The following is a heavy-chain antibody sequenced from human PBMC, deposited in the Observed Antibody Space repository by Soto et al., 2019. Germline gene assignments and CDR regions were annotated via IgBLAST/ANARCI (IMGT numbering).Heavy chain of an antibody. J-gene: IGHJ5*02. V-gene: IGHV2-26*01. D-gene: IGHD6-19*01. CDR1: GLSITDSEMG. Sequence: VTLKESGPVLVKPTEPLTLRCTVSGLSITDSEMGVSWIRQPPGQPLEWLAHIDLSGEKSYRTFMKSRLAISKDTSKSQIVLTMTNMDPADTATYYCARKHLAVAVSPWFDPWGQGIPVTVSS. CDR2: IDLSGEK. CDR3: ARKHLAVAVSPWFDP.